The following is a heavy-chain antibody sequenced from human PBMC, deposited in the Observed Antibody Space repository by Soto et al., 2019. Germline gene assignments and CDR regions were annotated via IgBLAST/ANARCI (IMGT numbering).Heavy chain of an antibody. CDR2: ISYDGFNK. CDR3: AKDVEFDTGYLDY. J-gene: IGHJ4*02. CDR1: GFTFSSYG. D-gene: IGHD2-8*02. V-gene: IGHV3-30*18. Sequence: PGGSLRLSCAASGFTFSSYGMHWVRQAPGKGLEWVALISYDGFNKYYAESVKGRFTISRDNSKNTLYLQMNSLRAEDTAVYYCAKDVEFDTGYLDYWGQGTLVTVSS.